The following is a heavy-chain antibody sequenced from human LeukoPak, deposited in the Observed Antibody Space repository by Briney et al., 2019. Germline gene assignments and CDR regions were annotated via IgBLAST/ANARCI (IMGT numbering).Heavy chain of an antibody. CDR2: ISYDGSNK. V-gene: IGHV3-30*03. J-gene: IGHJ4*02. D-gene: IGHD5-24*01. CDR1: GFTFSSYG. Sequence: GGSLRLSCAASGFTFSSYGMHWVRQAPGKGLEWVAVISYDGSNKYYADSVKGRFTISRDNSKNTLYLQMNSLRAEDTAVYYCARVAGGATPDYWGQGTLVTVSS. CDR3: ARVAGGATPDY.